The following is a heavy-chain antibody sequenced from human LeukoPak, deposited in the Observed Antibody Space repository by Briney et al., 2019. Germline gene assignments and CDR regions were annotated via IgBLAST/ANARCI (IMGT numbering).Heavy chain of an antibody. Sequence: ASVKVSCKASGYTFTGYYMHWVRQAPGQGLEWMGWINPNSGGTNYAQKFQGRVTMTRDTSISTAYLELSRLRSDDTAVYYCARAEITGTTSDAFDIWGQGTMVTVSS. V-gene: IGHV1-2*02. J-gene: IGHJ3*02. CDR3: ARAEITGTTSDAFDI. D-gene: IGHD1-7*01. CDR2: INPNSGGT. CDR1: GYTFTGYY.